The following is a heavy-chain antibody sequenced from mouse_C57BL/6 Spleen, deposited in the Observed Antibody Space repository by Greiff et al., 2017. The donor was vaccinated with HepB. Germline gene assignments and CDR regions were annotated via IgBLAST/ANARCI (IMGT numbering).Heavy chain of an antibody. CDR2: INPSSGYT. CDR1: GYTFTSYW. D-gene: IGHD2-4*01. J-gene: IGHJ4*01. Sequence: QVQLQQSGAELAKPGASVKLSCKASGYTFTSYWMHWVKQRPGQGLEWIGYINPSSGYTKYNQKFKDKATLTADKSSNTAYMQLSSLTYEDSAVYYCARGHYDYDAYAMDYWGQGTSVTVSS. V-gene: IGHV1-7*01. CDR3: ARGHYDYDAYAMDY.